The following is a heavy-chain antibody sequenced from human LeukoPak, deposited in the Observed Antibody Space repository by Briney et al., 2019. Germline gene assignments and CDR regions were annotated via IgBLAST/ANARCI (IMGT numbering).Heavy chain of an antibody. CDR2: ISSNGGST. J-gene: IGHJ4*02. CDR1: GFTFSRYA. CDR3: VKSGSYYNEPYYFDN. V-gene: IGHV3-64D*06. D-gene: IGHD3-10*01. Sequence: PGGSLRLSCSASGFTFSRYAMHWVRQAPGKGLEYVSGISSNGGSTYYADSVKGRFTISRDNSKNTLYLQMSSLRAEDTAVYYCVKSGSYYNEPYYFDNWGQGTLVTVSS.